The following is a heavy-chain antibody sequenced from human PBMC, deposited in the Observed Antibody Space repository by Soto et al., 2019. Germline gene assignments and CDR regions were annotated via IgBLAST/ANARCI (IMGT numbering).Heavy chain of an antibody. V-gene: IGHV3-7*01. Sequence: GGSLRLSCAASGFSFSNYWMTWVRQAPGKGLEWVANIKHDGSEIYYVDSVKGRFTISRDNAQNSLYLQMNCLRAEDTAVYFCARPLGWRDAFDVWGQGTMVTVSS. D-gene: IGHD6-19*01. CDR2: IKHDGSEI. CDR1: GFSFSNYW. CDR3: ARPLGWRDAFDV. J-gene: IGHJ3*01.